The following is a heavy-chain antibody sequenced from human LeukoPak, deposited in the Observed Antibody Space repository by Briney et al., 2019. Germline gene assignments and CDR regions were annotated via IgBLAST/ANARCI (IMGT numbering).Heavy chain of an antibody. J-gene: IGHJ3*02. CDR3: VKEHVDRAFTRSFEI. D-gene: IGHD3-10*01. CDR2: ISDTRT. CDR1: GITLSNYG. Sequence: GGSLRLSCAVSGITLSNYGMSWVREAPGKGLEWVSAISDTRTYYADAVKGRFTISRNNSKNTVFLQMNSLRAEDTAVYYCVKEHVDRAFTRSFEIWGQGTVVTVSS. V-gene: IGHV3-23*01.